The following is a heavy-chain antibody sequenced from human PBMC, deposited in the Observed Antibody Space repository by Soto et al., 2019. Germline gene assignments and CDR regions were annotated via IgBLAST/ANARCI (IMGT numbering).Heavy chain of an antibody. CDR1: GYTFTSYA. V-gene: IGHV1-18*01. J-gene: IGHJ6*02. CDR2: INGYTGNT. Sequence: ASVKVSCKASGYTFTSYAMDWVRQAPGQRLEWMGWINGYTGNTNYAQKFQGRVTMTTDTSTNTAYLDLWTLISDDTAVYYCARSWVTGKGGIDVWGQGTTVTVSS. D-gene: IGHD3-16*01. CDR3: ARSWVTGKGGIDV.